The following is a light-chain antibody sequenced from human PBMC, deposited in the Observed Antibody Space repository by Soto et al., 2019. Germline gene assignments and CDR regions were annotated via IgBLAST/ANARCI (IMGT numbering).Light chain of an antibody. CDR2: DAS. CDR1: QSVSRS. CDR3: QHRGNWPLT. Sequence: EIVLTQSPVTLSLSPGERATLSCWASQSVSRSLAWYQQKPGQAPRLLIYDASNRAAGIPERFSGSGSGRDFTLTISSLEPEDFAVYFCQHRGNWPLTFGGGTKVEIK. V-gene: IGKV3-11*02. J-gene: IGKJ4*01.